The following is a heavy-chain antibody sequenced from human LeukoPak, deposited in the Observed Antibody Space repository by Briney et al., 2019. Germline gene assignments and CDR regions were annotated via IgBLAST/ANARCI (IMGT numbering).Heavy chain of an antibody. CDR1: GFTFSSYA. CDR2: ISGSGGST. D-gene: IGHD3-3*01. Sequence: PGGSLRLSCAASGFTFSSYAMSWVRQAPGKGLEWVSAISGSGGSTYYADSVKGRLTISRDNSKNTLYLQMNSLRAEDTAVYYCAKVGPYYDFWSGYHVDYWGQGTLVTVSS. V-gene: IGHV3-23*01. J-gene: IGHJ4*02. CDR3: AKVGPYYDFWSGYHVDY.